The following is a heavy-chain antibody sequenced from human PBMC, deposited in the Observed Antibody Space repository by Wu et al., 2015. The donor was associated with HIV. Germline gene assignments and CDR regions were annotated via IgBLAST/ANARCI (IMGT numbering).Heavy chain of an antibody. CDR3: ARDRLTMVRGGVRYFDL. Sequence: QVQLVQSGAEVKKPGASVKVSCKASGYTFTGYYMHWVRQAPGQGLEWMGWINPNSGGTNYAQKFQGRVTMTRDTSISTAYMELSRLRSDDTAVYYCARDRLTMVRGGVRYFDLWGRGTLVTVSS. CDR1: GYTFTGYY. D-gene: IGHD3-10*01. V-gene: IGHV1-2*02. J-gene: IGHJ2*01. CDR2: INPNSGGT.